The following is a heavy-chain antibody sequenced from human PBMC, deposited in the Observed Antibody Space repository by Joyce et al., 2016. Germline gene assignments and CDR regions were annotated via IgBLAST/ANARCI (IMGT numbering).Heavy chain of an antibody. V-gene: IGHV2-5*01. J-gene: IGHJ2*01. CDR1: GFSLRTGGVG. CDR3: AHRPGRGSNGYFDI. CDR2: IYWNDDK. D-gene: IGHD1-26*01. Sequence: QITLKESGPTLMKPTQTLTLTCTFSGFSLRTGGVGVGWIRQPPEKALEWLGLIYWNDDKRYSPSLERRRTITTDTSKKQVVLTMTNMDPVDTATYYCAHRPGRGSNGYFDIWGPGTLVTVSS.